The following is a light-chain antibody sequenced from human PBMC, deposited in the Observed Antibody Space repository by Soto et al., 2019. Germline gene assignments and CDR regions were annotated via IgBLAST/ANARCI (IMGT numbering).Light chain of an antibody. V-gene: IGKV1-5*01. CDR2: EIS. Sequence: DIQMTQSPSTLSASVGDTVTITCRASQSINTWLAWYQQKPGKAPNLLIYEISTLKSGVPSRFSGSGSGTEFTLTISSMHTDDFANYYCQQYKGYSGTFGQGTKVDIK. CDR3: QQYKGYSGT. J-gene: IGKJ2*01. CDR1: QSINTW.